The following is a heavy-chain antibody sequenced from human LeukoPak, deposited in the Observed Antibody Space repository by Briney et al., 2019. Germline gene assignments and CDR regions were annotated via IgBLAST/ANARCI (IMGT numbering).Heavy chain of an antibody. V-gene: IGHV3-23*01. J-gene: IGHJ4*02. D-gene: IGHD1-26*01. CDR1: GFTFSSYA. CDR2: ISGSGGST. Sequence: GGSLRLSCAASGFTFSSYAMSWVRQAPGKGLEWVSGISGSGGSTYYADSVKGRFTISRDNSKHTLYLQMNSLRAEDTAVYYCAKSRSGSPHSFDYWGQGTLVTVSS. CDR3: AKSRSGSPHSFDY.